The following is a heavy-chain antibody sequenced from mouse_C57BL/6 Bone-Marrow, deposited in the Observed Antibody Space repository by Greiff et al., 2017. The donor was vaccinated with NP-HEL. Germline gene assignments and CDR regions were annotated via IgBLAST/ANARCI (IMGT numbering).Heavy chain of an antibody. CDR3: ARKGYYGNSYYAMDY. CDR1: GYTFTDYY. D-gene: IGHD2-1*01. V-gene: IGHV1-76*01. J-gene: IGHJ4*01. CDR2: IYPGSGNT. Sequence: VQRVESGAELVRPGASVKLSCKASGYTFTDYYINWVKQRPGQGLEWIARIYPGSGNTYYNEKFKGKATLTAEKSSSTAYMQLSSLTSEDSAVYFCARKGYYGNSYYAMDYWGQGTSVTVSS.